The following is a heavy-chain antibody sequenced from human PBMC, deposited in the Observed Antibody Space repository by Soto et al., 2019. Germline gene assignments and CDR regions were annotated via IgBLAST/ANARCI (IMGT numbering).Heavy chain of an antibody. V-gene: IGHV4-59*08. J-gene: IGHJ6*04. Sequence: SETLSLTCTVSGVSISSYYWSWIRQPPGKGLEWIGYIYYSGSTNYNPSLKSRVTISVDPSKNQFSLNLSSVTAADTAVYYCGRAHRDLQKMVHYYYSMDVWGKGTMVTVSS. D-gene: IGHD6-13*01. CDR1: GVSISSYY. CDR2: IYYSGST. CDR3: GRAHRDLQKMVHYYYSMDV.